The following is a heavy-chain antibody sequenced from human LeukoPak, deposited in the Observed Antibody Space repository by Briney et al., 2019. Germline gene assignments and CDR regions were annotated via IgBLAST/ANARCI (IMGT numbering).Heavy chain of an antibody. Sequence: GGSLRLSCVASGFTFSLYEMNWVRQAPGKGLEWVSSISSSSRYIYYADSMKGRFTISRDNSKNSLYLQMNSLRAEDTAVYYCAGHHQAYSRTYWGQGTLVTVSS. CDR1: GFTFSLYE. CDR2: ISSSSRYI. J-gene: IGHJ4*02. V-gene: IGHV3-21*06. CDR3: AGHHQAYSRTY. D-gene: IGHD6-13*01.